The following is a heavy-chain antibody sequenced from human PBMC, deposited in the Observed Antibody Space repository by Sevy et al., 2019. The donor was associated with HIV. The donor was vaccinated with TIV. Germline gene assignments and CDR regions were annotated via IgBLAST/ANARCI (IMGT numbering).Heavy chain of an antibody. J-gene: IGHJ6*02. CDR1: GGTFSSYA. CDR2: IIPIFGTA. Sequence: ASVKVSCKASGGTFSSYAISWVRQAPGQGLEWMGGIIPIFGTANYAQKFQGRVTITADESTSTAYMELSSLRSEDMAVYYCARGDSGSYNYYYYGMDVWGQGTTVTVSS. D-gene: IGHD1-26*01. V-gene: IGHV1-69*13. CDR3: ARGDSGSYNYYYYGMDV.